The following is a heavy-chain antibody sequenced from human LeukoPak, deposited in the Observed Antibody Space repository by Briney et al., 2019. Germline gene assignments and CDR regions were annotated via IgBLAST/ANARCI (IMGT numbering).Heavy chain of an antibody. J-gene: IGHJ3*02. Sequence: GGSLRLSCAASGFTFSSYSMNWVRQAPGKGLEWVSSISSSSSYIYYADSVKGRFTISRDNAKNSLYLQMNSLRAEDTAVYYCAVGWLVPHDAFDIWGQGTMVTVSS. CDR2: ISSSSSYI. V-gene: IGHV3-21*01. D-gene: IGHD6-19*01. CDR1: GFTFSSYS. CDR3: AVGWLVPHDAFDI.